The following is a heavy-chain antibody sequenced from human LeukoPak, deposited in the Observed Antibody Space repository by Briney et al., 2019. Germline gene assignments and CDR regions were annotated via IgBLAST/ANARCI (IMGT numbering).Heavy chain of an antibody. Sequence: GGSLRLSCAASGFTFTTYYMTWVRQAPGKGLEWVANINQDGSVKNYVASVKGRFPFSRDNAKNSVYLQMDSLRADDTAVYYCARENWSIDYWGQGTLVTVSS. CDR3: ARENWSIDY. V-gene: IGHV3-7*01. D-gene: IGHD1-1*01. J-gene: IGHJ4*02. CDR1: GFTFTTYY. CDR2: INQDGSVK.